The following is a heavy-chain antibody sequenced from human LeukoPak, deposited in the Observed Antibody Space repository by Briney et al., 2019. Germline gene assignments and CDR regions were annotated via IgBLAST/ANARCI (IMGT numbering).Heavy chain of an antibody. CDR1: GGSISSYY. CDR2: IYYSGST. Sequence: SETLSFTCTVSGGSISSYYWSWIRQPPGKGLEWIGYIYYSGSTNYNPSLKSRVTISVDTSKNQFSLKPSSVTAADTAVYYCAGNYYDSRNLFDYWGQGTLVTVSS. D-gene: IGHD3-22*01. CDR3: AGNYYDSRNLFDY. J-gene: IGHJ4*02. V-gene: IGHV4-59*01.